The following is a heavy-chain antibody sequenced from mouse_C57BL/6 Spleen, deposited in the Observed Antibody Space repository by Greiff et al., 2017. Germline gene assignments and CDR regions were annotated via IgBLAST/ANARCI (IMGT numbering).Heavy chain of an antibody. CDR1: GYTFTSYW. V-gene: IGHV1-72*01. CDR2: IDPNSGGT. CDR3: ARSYYSNYGEDAMDY. D-gene: IGHD2-5*01. J-gene: IGHJ4*01. Sequence: QVQLKQPGAELVKPGASVKLSCKASGYTFTSYWMHWVKQRPGRGLEWIGRIDPNSGGTKYNEKFKSKATLTVDKPSSTAYMQLSSLTSEDSAVYYCARSYYSNYGEDAMDYWGQGTSVTVSS.